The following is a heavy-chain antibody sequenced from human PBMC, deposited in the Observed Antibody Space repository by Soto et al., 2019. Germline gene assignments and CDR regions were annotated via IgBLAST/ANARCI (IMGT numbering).Heavy chain of an antibody. CDR3: ARSIVVVTVLDY. V-gene: IGHV1-3*05. D-gene: IGHD2-21*02. CDR2: LNAGNGNT. J-gene: IGHJ4*02. CDR1: GYTFTSYA. Sequence: QVQLVQSGAEEKKPGASVKVSCKASGYTFTSYAMHWVRQAPGQRLEWMGWLNAGNGNTKYSQKFQGRVTITRDTSASTAYMDLSSLRSEDTAVYYFARSIVVVTVLDYWGQGTLVTVSS.